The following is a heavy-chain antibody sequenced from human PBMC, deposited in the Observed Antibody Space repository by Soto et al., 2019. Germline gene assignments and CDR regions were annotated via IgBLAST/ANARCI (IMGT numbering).Heavy chain of an antibody. CDR1: GFSLNNARMG. CDR2: IFSNDEK. D-gene: IGHD3-22*01. V-gene: IGHV2-26*01. J-gene: IGHJ3*02. CDR3: ARIPDYYDSSGYDAFDI. Sequence: QVTLKESGPVLVKPTETLTLTCTVSGFSLNNARMGVSWVHQPPRKALEWLAHIFSNDEKSYSTSLKSRLTISKDTSKSQVVLTMTNMDPVDTATYYCARIPDYYDSSGYDAFDIWGQGTMVTVSS.